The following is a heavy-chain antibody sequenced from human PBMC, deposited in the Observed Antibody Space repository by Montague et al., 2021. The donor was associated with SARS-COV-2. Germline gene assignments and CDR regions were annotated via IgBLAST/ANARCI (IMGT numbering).Heavy chain of an antibody. CDR3: ARLVGVEGNRRDYFNY. Sequence: SLRLSCAASGFTFSDYYMSWIRQAPGKGLEWVSYISGRGSYTDYADSVKGRFTISRDNARKSLYLEMNSLRAEDTAVYYCARLVGVEGNRRDYFNYWGQGTLVTVSS. CDR2: ISGRGSYT. CDR1: GFTFSDYY. J-gene: IGHJ4*02. D-gene: IGHD1-14*01. V-gene: IGHV3-11*03.